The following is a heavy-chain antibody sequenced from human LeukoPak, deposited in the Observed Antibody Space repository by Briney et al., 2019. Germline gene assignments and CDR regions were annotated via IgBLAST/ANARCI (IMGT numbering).Heavy chain of an antibody. D-gene: IGHD6-13*01. CDR2: INTDGSIT. Sequence: PGGSLRLSCPASGFSLTRYSTHWVRQAPGKGLVWVSRINTDGSITSYADSVKGRFTISRDTAKNTLYLQMNSLRAEDTAIYYCARGAGGTNFDYWGQGARVTVSS. V-gene: IGHV3-74*01. J-gene: IGHJ4*02. CDR3: ARGAGGTNFDY. CDR1: GFSLTRYS.